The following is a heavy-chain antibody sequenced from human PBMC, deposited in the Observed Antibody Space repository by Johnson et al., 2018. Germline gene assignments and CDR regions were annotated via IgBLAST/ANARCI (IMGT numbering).Heavy chain of an antibody. J-gene: IGHJ6*02. V-gene: IGHV3-30*18. CDR2: ISYDRSTQ. D-gene: IGHD1-26*01. Sequence: QVQLVESGGGVVQPGRSLRLSCAASGFTFSSYAMHWVRQAPGKGLEWVALISYDRSTQYYADSVNGRFTISRDTSRNTLYLQMDSLRAEDTAVYYCAKEVFSGSYPTHYGMDVWGQGTTVTVSS. CDR3: AKEVFSGSYPTHYGMDV. CDR1: GFTFSSYA.